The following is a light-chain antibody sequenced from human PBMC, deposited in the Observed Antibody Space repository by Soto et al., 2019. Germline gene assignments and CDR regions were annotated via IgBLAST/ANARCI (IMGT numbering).Light chain of an antibody. V-gene: IGKV3-20*01. CDR2: GAS. CDR3: QQYDQWWT. Sequence: EIVLTQSPGTLSLSPGERATLSCRASQSVGSSYLAWYQQKPGQAPRLLIYGASSRATGIPDRFSGSGSGTDFTLTISRLEPEDFGVYFCQQYDQWWTFGQGTKVEIK. J-gene: IGKJ1*01. CDR1: QSVGSSY.